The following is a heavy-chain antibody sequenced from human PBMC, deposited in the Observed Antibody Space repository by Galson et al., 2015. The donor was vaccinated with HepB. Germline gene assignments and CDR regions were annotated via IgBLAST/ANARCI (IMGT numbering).Heavy chain of an antibody. CDR2: ISPSGPYT. V-gene: IGHV3-11*06. Sequence: SLRLSCPASGFTFSDYYMTWIRQAPGKGLAWLSYISPSGPYTDYADSVKGRFTISRDNAKNSLYLQMNSLRAEDTAVFYCARVAASDYGDHAHFDYWGQGTLVTVSS. CDR1: GFTFSDYY. CDR3: ARVAASDYGDHAHFDY. D-gene: IGHD4-17*01. J-gene: IGHJ4*02.